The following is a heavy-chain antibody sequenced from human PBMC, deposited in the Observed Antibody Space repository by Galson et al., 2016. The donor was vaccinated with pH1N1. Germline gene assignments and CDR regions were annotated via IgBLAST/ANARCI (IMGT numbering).Heavy chain of an antibody. CDR1: GFTFSRYY. CDR2: IKQDGSEK. J-gene: IGHJ4*02. D-gene: IGHD7-27*01. CDR3: AKENWGGEY. V-gene: IGHV3-7*01. Sequence: SLRLSCAASGFTFSRYYMTWVGQAPGKGLEWVANIKQDGSEKNYVDSVKGRFTISRDNAKNSVYLQMNSLRAEETAVYYCAKENWGGEYWGQGTLVTVSS.